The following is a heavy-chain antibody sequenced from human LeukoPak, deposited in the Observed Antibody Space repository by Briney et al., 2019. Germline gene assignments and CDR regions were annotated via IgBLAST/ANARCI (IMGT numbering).Heavy chain of an antibody. CDR1: GFTFSSYG. Sequence: GGSLRLSCAASGFTFSSYGMHWVRQAPAKGLEWVAVIWYDGSNKYYADSVKGRFTISRDNSKNTLYLQMNSLRAEDTAVYYSARDAGRYFDWLGYWGQGTLVTVSS. J-gene: IGHJ4*02. CDR2: IWYDGSNK. D-gene: IGHD3-9*01. CDR3: ARDAGRYFDWLGY. V-gene: IGHV3-33*01.